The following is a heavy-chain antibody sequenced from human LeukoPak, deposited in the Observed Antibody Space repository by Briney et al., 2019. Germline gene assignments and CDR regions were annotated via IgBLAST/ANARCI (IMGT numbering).Heavy chain of an antibody. CDR2: ISASSGFT. CDR1: GFTFGDYY. CDR3: ARTLWPHAFDI. Sequence: GGSLRLSCAASGFTFGDYYMTWIRQSPGKGLEWVSCISASSGFTRYADSVKGRFSISRENAKNSLFLQMNSRRDEDTAVYYCARTLWPHAFDIWGQGTVVTVSS. V-gene: IGHV3-11*06. J-gene: IGHJ3*02. D-gene: IGHD3-10*01.